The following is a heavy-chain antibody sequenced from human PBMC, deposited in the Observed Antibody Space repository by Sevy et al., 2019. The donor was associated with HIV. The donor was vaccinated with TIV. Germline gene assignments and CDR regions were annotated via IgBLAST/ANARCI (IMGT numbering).Heavy chain of an antibody. CDR2: IKSKADGGTI. CDR3: STDPIIVLLVTDGMDV. J-gene: IGHJ6*02. Sequence: GGSLRLSCAASGFTFTYAWMTWVRQAPGKGLEWVGRIKSKADGGTIDYAAPMKGRFTISRDDSKNTLYLQMNSLKTEDTGVYYCSTDPIIVLLVTDGMDVWGQGTTVTVSS. D-gene: IGHD2-8*02. CDR1: GFTFTYAW. V-gene: IGHV3-15*01.